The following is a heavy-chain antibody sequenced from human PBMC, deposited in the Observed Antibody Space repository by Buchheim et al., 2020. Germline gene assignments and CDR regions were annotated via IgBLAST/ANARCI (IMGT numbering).Heavy chain of an antibody. D-gene: IGHD3-22*01. V-gene: IGHV1-8*01. CDR3: ARGRWWHGDLYYYDSSDYPYAFDI. CDR1: GYTFTSYD. J-gene: IGHJ3*02. CDR2: MNPNSGNT. Sequence: QVQLVQSGAEVKKPGASVKVSCKASGYTFTSYDINWVRQATGQGLEWMGWMNPNSGNTGYAQKFQGRVTMTRNTSISTAYMELSSLRSEDTAVYYCARGRWWHGDLYYYDSSDYPYAFDIWGQGT.